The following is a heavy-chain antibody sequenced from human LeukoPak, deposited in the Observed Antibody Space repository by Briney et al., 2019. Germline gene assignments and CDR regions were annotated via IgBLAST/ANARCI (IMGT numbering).Heavy chain of an antibody. CDR1: GFTFSSYG. CDR2: ISGSGGST. V-gene: IGHV3-23*01. D-gene: IGHD5-18*01. CDR3: AKDVRKDSYGPHQFDY. J-gene: IGHJ4*02. Sequence: PGGSLRLSCAASGFTFSSYGMSWVRQAPGKGLEWVSAISGSGGSTYYADSVKGRFTISRDNSKNTLYLQMNSLRAEDTAVYYCAKDVRKDSYGPHQFDYWGQGTLVTVSS.